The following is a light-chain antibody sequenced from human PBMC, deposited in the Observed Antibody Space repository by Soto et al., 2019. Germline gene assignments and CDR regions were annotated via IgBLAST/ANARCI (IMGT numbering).Light chain of an antibody. J-gene: IGKJ5*01. CDR3: QQRSNFIT. CDR1: QSVSSSY. Sequence: EIVLTQSPGTLSLSPGERATLSCRASQSVSSSYLAWYQQKPGQAPRLLIYGASSRATGIPDRFSGSGSGTDFTLTISRLEPEDFAVYYCQQRSNFITFGQGTRLEI. V-gene: IGKV3D-20*02. CDR2: GAS.